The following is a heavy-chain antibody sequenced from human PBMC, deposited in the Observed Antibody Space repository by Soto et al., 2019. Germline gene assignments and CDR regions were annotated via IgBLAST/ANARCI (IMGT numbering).Heavy chain of an antibody. CDR1: GYTFASYA. CDR2: ISAYNGNT. J-gene: IGHJ4*02. V-gene: IGHV1-18*01. Sequence: QVQLVQSGAEVKKPGASVKVSCKASGYTFASYAISWMRQAPGQGLEWMGWISAYNGNTNYAQKRQGRVTMTTDTSTSRAYMALRSLRSDDTAVYYCASDPPAPDYWGQGTLVTVSS. D-gene: IGHD2-2*01. CDR3: ASDPPAPDY.